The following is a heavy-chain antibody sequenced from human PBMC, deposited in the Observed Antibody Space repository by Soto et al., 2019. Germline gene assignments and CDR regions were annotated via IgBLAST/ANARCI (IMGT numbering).Heavy chain of an antibody. J-gene: IGHJ6*02. CDR2: INHSGST. V-gene: IGHV4-34*01. D-gene: IGHD2-2*02. Sequence: HSETLSLTCAVYRGSVSGYDWSGIRQPPGKGLEWIGKINHSGSTNYNPSLKSRVTISVDTSKNQFSLKLSSVTAADTAVYYCARGSVGCSSTSCYKGRYYGMDVWGQGTTVTVSS. CDR1: RGSVSGYD. CDR3: ARGSVGCSSTSCYKGRYYGMDV.